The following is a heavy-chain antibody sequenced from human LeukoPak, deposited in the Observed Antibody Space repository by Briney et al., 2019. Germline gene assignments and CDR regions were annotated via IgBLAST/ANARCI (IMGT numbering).Heavy chain of an antibody. CDR1: GYTFTGYY. CDR3: VRDRGSGWFVY. D-gene: IGHD6-19*01. Sequence: GASVKVSCKASGYTFTGYYMHWVRQAPGQGLEWMGWINPNSGGTNYAQKVQGRVTMTTDTSTSTASMELRSLRSDDTAVYYCVRDRGSGWFVYWGQGTLVTVSS. V-gene: IGHV1-2*02. J-gene: IGHJ4*02. CDR2: INPNSGGT.